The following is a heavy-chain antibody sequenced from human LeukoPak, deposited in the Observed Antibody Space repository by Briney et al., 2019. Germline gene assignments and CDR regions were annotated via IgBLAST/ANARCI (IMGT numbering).Heavy chain of an antibody. D-gene: IGHD5-24*01. CDR1: GGTFSSYA. V-gene: IGHV1-69*05. Sequence: SVKVSCRASGGTFSSYAISWVRQAPGQGLEWMGRIIPIFGTANYAQKFQGRVTITTDESTSTAYMELSSLRSEDTAVYYCARERDGYNYGVDYWGQGTLVTVSS. CDR3: ARERDGYNYGVDY. J-gene: IGHJ4*02. CDR2: IIPIFGTA.